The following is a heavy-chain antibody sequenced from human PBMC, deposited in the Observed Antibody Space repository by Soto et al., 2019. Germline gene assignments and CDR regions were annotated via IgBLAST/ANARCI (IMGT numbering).Heavy chain of an antibody. Sequence: KRPQTLSLTGTVSGGSISSGDYYWSWIRQPPGKGLEWIGYIYYSGSTYYNPSLKSRVTISVDTSKNHFSPKLSSVTAADTAVYYCAGMVTNFYFDYWGQGTLVTLSS. CDR3: AGMVTNFYFDY. CDR1: GGSISSGDYY. CDR2: IYYSGST. J-gene: IGHJ4*02. D-gene: IGHD5-18*01. V-gene: IGHV4-30-4*01.